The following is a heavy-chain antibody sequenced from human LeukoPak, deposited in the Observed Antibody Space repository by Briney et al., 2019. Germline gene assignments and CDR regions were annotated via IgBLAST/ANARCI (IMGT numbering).Heavy chain of an antibody. Sequence: PSETLSLTCAVSGYSISSGYYWGWIRQPPGKGLEWIGSVYHSGSTYYSPSPKSRVTISVDTSKNQFSLKLSSVTAADTAVYYCARKGYQLLSTNWFDPWGQGTLVTVSS. CDR1: GYSISSGYY. V-gene: IGHV4-38-2*01. D-gene: IGHD2-2*01. CDR2: VYHSGST. CDR3: ARKGYQLLSTNWFDP. J-gene: IGHJ5*02.